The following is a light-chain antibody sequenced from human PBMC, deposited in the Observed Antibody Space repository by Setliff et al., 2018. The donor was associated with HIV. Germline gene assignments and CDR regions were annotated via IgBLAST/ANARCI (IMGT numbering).Light chain of an antibody. V-gene: IGLV1-51*01. CDR2: DNN. CDR1: SSNIGNNY. J-gene: IGLJ1*01. CDR3: GTWDTSGSAGWV. Sequence: QSVLTQPPSVSAAPGQKVTISCSGSSSNIGNNYVSWYQHLPGTAPQLLIYDNNKRPPGIPDRFSGAKSGTSATLCITGLQTGDEADYYCGTWDTSGSAGWVFGTGTKVTVL.